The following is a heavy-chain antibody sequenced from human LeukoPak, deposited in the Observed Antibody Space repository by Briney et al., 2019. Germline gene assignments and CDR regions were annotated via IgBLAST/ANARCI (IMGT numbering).Heavy chain of an antibody. CDR1: GGSFSGYY. J-gene: IGHJ4*02. CDR2: INHSGST. Sequence: PSETLSLTCAVYGGSFSGYYWSWIRQPPGKGLEWIGEINHSGSTNYNPPLKSRVTISVDTSKNQFSLKLSSATAADTAVYYCARGFPPYDYVWGSYRLYYFDYWGQGTLVTVSS. V-gene: IGHV4-34*01. CDR3: ARGFPPYDYVWGSYRLYYFDY. D-gene: IGHD3-16*02.